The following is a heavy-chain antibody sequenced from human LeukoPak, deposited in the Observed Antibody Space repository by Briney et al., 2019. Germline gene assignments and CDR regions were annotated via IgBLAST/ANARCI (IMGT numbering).Heavy chain of an antibody. Sequence: GASVKVSCKASGGTFSSYAISWVRQAPGQGLEWMGRIIPILGITNYAQNFQGRVTVTADKSTSTSYMELSSLRSEDTAVYYCATHGVYYDSSGYYYPLDYWGRGTLVTVSS. J-gene: IGHJ4*02. V-gene: IGHV1-69*04. CDR1: GGTFSSYA. D-gene: IGHD3-22*01. CDR2: IIPILGIT. CDR3: ATHGVYYDSSGYYYPLDY.